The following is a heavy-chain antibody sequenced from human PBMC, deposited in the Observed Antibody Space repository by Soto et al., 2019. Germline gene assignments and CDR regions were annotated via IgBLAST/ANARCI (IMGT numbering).Heavy chain of an antibody. CDR3: TTAMVREHWFDP. Sequence: QVQLVQSGAEVKKPGASVKVSCKASGYTFTSYYMHWVRQAPGQGLEWMGIINPSGGSTSYAQKFQGRVTMTRDTSTSTVYMELSSLRSEDTAVYYCTTAMVREHWFDPWGQGTLVTVSS. J-gene: IGHJ5*02. D-gene: IGHD3-10*01. V-gene: IGHV1-46*01. CDR2: INPSGGST. CDR1: GYTFTSYY.